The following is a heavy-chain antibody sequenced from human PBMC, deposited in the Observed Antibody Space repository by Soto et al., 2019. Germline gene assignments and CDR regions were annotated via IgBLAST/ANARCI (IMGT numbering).Heavy chain of an antibody. CDR1: GGTFSSYA. CDR2: IIPIFGTA. D-gene: IGHD3-22*01. CDR3: ARGGEVVAQDVDAFDI. V-gene: IGHV1-69*01. Sequence: QVQLVQSGAEVKKPGSSVKVSCKASGGTFSSYAISWVRQAPGQGLEWMGGIIPIFGTANYAQKFQGRVTITADESTSTAYMELSRLRSEDRDVYYCARGGEVVAQDVDAFDIWGQGTMVTVAS. J-gene: IGHJ3*02.